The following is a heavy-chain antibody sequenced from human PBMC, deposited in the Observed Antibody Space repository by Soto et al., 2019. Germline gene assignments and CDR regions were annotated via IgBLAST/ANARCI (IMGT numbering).Heavy chain of an antibody. V-gene: IGHV1-69*01. Sequence: QVQLVQSGAEVKKPGSSVNVSCKASGGTFSSYAISWVRQAPGQGLEWMGGIIPIFGTANYAQKFQGRVTITADESTSTAYMELSSMRSEDTAVYYCARVIAVAAYYYYYGMDVWGQGTTFTVSS. D-gene: IGHD6-19*01. CDR2: IIPIFGTA. J-gene: IGHJ6*02. CDR3: ARVIAVAAYYYYYGMDV. CDR1: GGTFSSYA.